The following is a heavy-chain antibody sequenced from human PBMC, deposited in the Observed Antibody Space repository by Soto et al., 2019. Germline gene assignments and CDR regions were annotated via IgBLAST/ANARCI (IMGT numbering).Heavy chain of an antibody. CDR1: GFTVSTHY. CDR2: MFYGGST. D-gene: IGHD3-10*01. CDR3: ATTGMGITLYYYYHAMDV. J-gene: IGHJ6*02. Sequence: EVQLVESGGGLVQPGGSLRLSCAASGFTVSTHYMTWVRQAAGKGLEWVSVMFYGGSTYYADSVKGRFTISRDDSENTLYLQMNSLRAEDTAVYYCATTGMGITLYYYYHAMDVWGQGTTVTVSS. V-gene: IGHV3-66*01.